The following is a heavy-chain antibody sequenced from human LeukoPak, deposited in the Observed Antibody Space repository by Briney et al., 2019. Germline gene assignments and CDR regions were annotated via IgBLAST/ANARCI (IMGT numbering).Heavy chain of an antibody. CDR2: INPSRNT. Sequence: SETLSLTCAVFGGSFSGYYWNWIRQPPGKGLEWIGQINPSRNTNYNPSLKSRVTISVDTSKNQFSLKLSSVTAADTAVYYCVGGPIGDAFGIWGQGTMVTVSS. CDR1: GGSFSGYY. J-gene: IGHJ3*02. CDR3: VGGPIGDAFGI. V-gene: IGHV4-34*01.